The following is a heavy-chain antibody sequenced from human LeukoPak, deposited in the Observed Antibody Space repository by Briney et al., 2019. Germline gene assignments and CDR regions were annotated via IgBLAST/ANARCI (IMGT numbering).Heavy chain of an antibody. D-gene: IGHD4-17*01. V-gene: IGHV3-20*04. Sequence: PGGSLRLSCAASGFTFDDYGMSWVRQAPGKGLEWVSGINWNGGSTGYADSVKGRFTISRDNAKNSLYLQMNSLRAEDTALYYCARGVDYGLNGRYYFDYWGQGTLVTVSS. CDR3: ARGVDYGLNGRYYFDY. CDR2: INWNGGST. J-gene: IGHJ4*02. CDR1: GFTFDDYG.